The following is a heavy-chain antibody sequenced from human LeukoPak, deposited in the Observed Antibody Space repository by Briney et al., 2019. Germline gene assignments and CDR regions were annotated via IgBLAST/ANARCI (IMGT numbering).Heavy chain of an antibody. CDR2: ISASGGST. CDR1: GFTFSSYG. CDR3: ARRWSPGYMDV. J-gene: IGHJ6*03. D-gene: IGHD5-24*01. Sequence: PGGSLRLSCAASGFTFSSYGMSWVRQAPGKGLEWVSAISASGGSTYYADSVKGRFTISRDNSKNTLYLQMNSLRAEDTAIFYRARRWSPGYMDVWGKGTSVTISS. V-gene: IGHV3-23*01.